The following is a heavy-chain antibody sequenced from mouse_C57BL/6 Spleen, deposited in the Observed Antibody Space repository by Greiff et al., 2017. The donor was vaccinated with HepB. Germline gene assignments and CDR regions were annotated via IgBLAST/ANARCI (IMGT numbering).Heavy chain of an antibody. V-gene: IGHV1-52*01. Sequence: QVQLKQPGAELVRPGSSVKLSCKASGYTFTSYWMHWVKQRPIQGLEWIGNIDPSDSETHYNQKFKDKATLTVDKSSSTAYMQLSSLTSEDSAVYYCARDGSCSRFDYWGQGTTLTVSS. J-gene: IGHJ2*01. CDR1: GYTFTSYW. D-gene: IGHD1-1*01. CDR3: ARDGSCSRFDY. CDR2: IDPSDSET.